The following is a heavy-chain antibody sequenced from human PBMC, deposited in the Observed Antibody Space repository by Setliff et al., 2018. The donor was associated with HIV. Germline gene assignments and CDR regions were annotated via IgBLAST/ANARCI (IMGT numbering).Heavy chain of an antibody. CDR2: IIPFFDMT. J-gene: IGHJ4*02. V-gene: IGHV1-69*13. CDR3: AAVGGGVGSSSGVAFDF. D-gene: IGHD2-8*02. CDR1: GGTFGSYS. Sequence: GASVKVSCKASGGTFGSYSISWVRQAPGQGLEWMGGIIPFFDMTNYAQKFQGRVTITADESTSTASMELSSLSSEDTAVYYCAAVGGGVGSSSGVAFDFWGRGILVTVSS.